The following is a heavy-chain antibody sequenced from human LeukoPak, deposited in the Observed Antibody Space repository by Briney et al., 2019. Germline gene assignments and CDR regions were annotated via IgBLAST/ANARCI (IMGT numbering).Heavy chain of an antibody. CDR2: IYTSGST. V-gene: IGHV4-61*09. CDR1: GGSISSGSYY. J-gene: IGHJ4*02. D-gene: IGHD3-9*01. CDR3: ARSPYYDILSGYYSFDY. Sequence: SETLSLTCTVSGGSISSGSYYWSWIRQPAGKGLEWIGHIYTSGSTNYNPSLKSRVTISVDTSKNQFSLKLTSVTAADTAVYYCARSPYYDILSGYYSFDYWGQGTLVTVSS.